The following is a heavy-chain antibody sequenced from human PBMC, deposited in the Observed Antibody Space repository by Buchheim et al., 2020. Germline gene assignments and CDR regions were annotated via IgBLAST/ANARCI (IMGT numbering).Heavy chain of an antibody. CDR2: ISYTGTA. V-gene: IGHV4-61*01. D-gene: IGHD3-22*01. CDR1: GGSVRSGTYY. CDR3: VCLSQYYDGNGHQYYDY. J-gene: IGHJ4*02. Sequence: QVRLQESGPGLVQPSETLSLICNVAGGSVRSGTYYWSWIRQPPGGGLEWIGYISYTGTAIYSPSLKGRVPISADTSQNQLTLTVSSVLAADTATYYCVCLSQYYDGNGHQYYDYWGQGTL.